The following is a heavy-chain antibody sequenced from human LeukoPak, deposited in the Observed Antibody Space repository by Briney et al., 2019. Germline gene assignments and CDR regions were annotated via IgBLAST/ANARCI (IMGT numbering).Heavy chain of an antibody. CDR2: ISGSGGST. V-gene: IGHV3-23*01. CDR3: AKDLKSGSYYSVFDY. D-gene: IGHD3-10*01. Sequence: PGGSLRLSCAASGFTFSSYAMSWVRQAPGKGLEWVSAISGSGGSTYYADSVKGRFTISRDNSKNTLYLQMNSLRAEDTAVYYCAKDLKSGSYYSVFDYWGQGTLVTVSS. CDR1: GFTFSSYA. J-gene: IGHJ4*02.